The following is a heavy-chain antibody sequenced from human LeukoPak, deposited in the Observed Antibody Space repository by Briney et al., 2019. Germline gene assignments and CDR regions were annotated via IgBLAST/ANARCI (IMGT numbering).Heavy chain of an antibody. V-gene: IGHV4-59*12. Sequence: SETLSLTCTVSGGSISSYYWSWIRQPPGKGLEWIGYIYYSGSTNYNPSLKSRVTMSVDTSKNQFSLKLSSVTAADTAVYYCARDCSSTSCHDYWGQGTLVTVSS. D-gene: IGHD2-2*01. J-gene: IGHJ4*02. CDR2: IYYSGST. CDR1: GGSISSYY. CDR3: ARDCSSTSCHDY.